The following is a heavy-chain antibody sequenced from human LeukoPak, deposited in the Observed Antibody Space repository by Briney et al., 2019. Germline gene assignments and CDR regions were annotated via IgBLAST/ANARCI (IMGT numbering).Heavy chain of an antibody. J-gene: IGHJ3*02. CDR1: GGSISSYY. CDR2: IYYSGST. D-gene: IGHD3-10*01. V-gene: IGHV4-59*01. Sequence: SETLSLTCTVSGGSISSYYWSWIRQPPGKGLEWIGYIYYSGSTNYNPSLKSRVTILVDTSKNQFSLKLSSVTAADTAVYYCARHLWFGELNAFDIWGQGTMVTVSS. CDR3: ARHLWFGELNAFDI.